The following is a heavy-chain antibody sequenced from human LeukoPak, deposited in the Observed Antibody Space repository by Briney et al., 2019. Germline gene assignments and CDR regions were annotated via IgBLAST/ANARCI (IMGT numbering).Heavy chain of an antibody. Sequence: GGSLRLSCAASRFTFSDYWMTWVRQAPGQGLDWVANINKDENQKQYVDSVKGRFTISRDNAKNSLYLQLNSLRAEDTGVYYCVRNRGWYALDMWGQGTMVTVSS. D-gene: IGHD6-19*01. CDR3: VRNRGWYALDM. J-gene: IGHJ3*02. V-gene: IGHV3-7*01. CDR1: RFTFSDYW. CDR2: INKDENQK.